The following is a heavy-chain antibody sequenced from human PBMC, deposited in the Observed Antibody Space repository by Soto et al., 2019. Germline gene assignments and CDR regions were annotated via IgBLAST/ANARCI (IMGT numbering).Heavy chain of an antibody. Sequence: SGPTLVNPTQTLTLTCTASGFSLTTRGMTLGWIRQPPGKAPEWLALSTQYSPSLQSRLTFTEDTSKNQVVLTMTNMDPVDTATYYCTLRQDTSRGPIYWGQGIMVTVSS. CDR1: GFSLTTRGMT. D-gene: IGHD6-13*01. CDR2: ST. J-gene: IGHJ4*02. V-gene: IGHV2-5*01. CDR3: TLRQDTSRGPIY.